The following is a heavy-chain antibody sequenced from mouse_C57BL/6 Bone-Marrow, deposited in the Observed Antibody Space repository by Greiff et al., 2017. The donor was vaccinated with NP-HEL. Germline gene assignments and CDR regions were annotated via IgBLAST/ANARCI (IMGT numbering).Heavy chain of an antibody. CDR1: GFNIKDDY. CDR3: TTHYYGSFYWYFDV. CDR2: IDPANGDT. V-gene: IGHV14-4*01. Sequence: VQLQQSGAELVRPGASVKLSCTASGFNIKDDYMHWVKQRPEQGLEWIGWIDPANGDTEYASKFQGKATITEATSSNTAYLQLSSLTSEDTAVYYCTTHYYGSFYWYFDVWGTGTTVTVSS. J-gene: IGHJ1*03. D-gene: IGHD1-1*01.